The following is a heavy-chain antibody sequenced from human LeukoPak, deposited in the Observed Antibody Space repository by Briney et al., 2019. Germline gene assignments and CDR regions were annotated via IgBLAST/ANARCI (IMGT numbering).Heavy chain of an antibody. Sequence: PGGSLRLSCAASGFTVSSNYMSWVRQAPGKGLEWVSVIYSGGSTYYADSVRGRFTISRDNSNNTLYLQMNSLRAEDTAVYYCFVVVTAIYYWGQGTLVTVSS. CDR2: IYSGGST. D-gene: IGHD2-21*02. V-gene: IGHV3-53*01. CDR3: FVVVTAIYY. J-gene: IGHJ4*02. CDR1: GFTVSSNY.